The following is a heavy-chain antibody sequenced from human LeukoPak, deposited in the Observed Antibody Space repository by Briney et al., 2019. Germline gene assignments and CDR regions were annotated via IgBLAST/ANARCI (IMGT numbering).Heavy chain of an antibody. V-gene: IGHV3-48*02. CDR2: ISDSTSSK. CDR1: RFTLSSYG. J-gene: IGHJ4*02. D-gene: IGHD3-22*01. CDR3: ARDPYYYDSSGYYSTDY. Sequence: GGSLRLSCVASRFTLSSYGMNWVRQAPGKGLEWVSYISDSTSSKYYADSVKGRFTISRDNAKNSLYLQMNSLRDEDTAVYYCARDPYYYDSSGYYSTDYWGQGTLVTVSS.